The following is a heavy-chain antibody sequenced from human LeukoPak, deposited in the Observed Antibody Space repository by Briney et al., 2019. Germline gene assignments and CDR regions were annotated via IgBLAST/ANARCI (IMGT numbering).Heavy chain of an antibody. CDR3: ARLYYSTGWWAFAI. D-gene: IGHD6-19*01. V-gene: IGHV4-39*01. J-gene: IGHJ3*02. Sequence: SESLSLTCTLSGGSIRTDDHYWGWIRHPPGKELEWLGRIAYSGSTYNSPSLKSRVTISVGTSESQFSLSLWTVTAANTAVYYCARLYYSTGWWAFAICGGGAMVTVSS. CDR2: IAYSGST. CDR1: GGSIRTDDHY.